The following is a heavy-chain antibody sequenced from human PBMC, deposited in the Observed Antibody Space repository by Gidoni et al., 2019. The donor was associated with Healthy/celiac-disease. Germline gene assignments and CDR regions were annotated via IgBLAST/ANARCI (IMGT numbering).Heavy chain of an antibody. V-gene: IGHV3-33*01. D-gene: IGHD2-21*02. CDR2: IWYDGSNK. CDR1: GFTFSSYG. Sequence: QVQLVESGGGVVQPGRSLRLSCAQAGFTFSSYGMHWVRKAPGKGLEWVAVIWYDGSNKYYADSVKGRFTISRDNSKNTLYLQMNSLRAEDTAVYYCARDLGSTNVVVTLPDYWGQGTLVTVSS. J-gene: IGHJ4*02. CDR3: ARDLGSTNVVVTLPDY.